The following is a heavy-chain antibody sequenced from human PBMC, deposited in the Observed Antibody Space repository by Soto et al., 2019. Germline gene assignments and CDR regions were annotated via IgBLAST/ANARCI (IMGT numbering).Heavy chain of an antibody. CDR2: ISSDGNDK. V-gene: IGHV3-30*04. CDR3: AKEGVADKYYYYGMDV. CDR1: GFTFSSYP. J-gene: IGHJ6*02. Sequence: QVQLVESGGGVVQPGRSLRLSCVASGFTFSSYPIHWVRQAPGKGLDWVTTISSDGNDKYYSDSVNGRFTTSRANSKNTVYLHMNNLRVEDTAVYYCAKEGVADKYYYYGMDVWGQGTTVNVSS. D-gene: IGHD3-3*01.